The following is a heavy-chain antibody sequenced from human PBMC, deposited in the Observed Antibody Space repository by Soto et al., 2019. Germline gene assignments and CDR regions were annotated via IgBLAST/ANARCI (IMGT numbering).Heavy chain of an antibody. CDR3: ARGSPNYYDSSGPIDY. J-gene: IGHJ4*02. CDR1: GFTFSSYG. D-gene: IGHD3-22*01. Sequence: GGSLRLSCAASGFTFSSYGMHWVRQSPGKGLEWVAVISYDGSNKYYADSVKGRFTISRDNSKNTLYLQMNSLRAEDTAVYYCARGSPNYYDSSGPIDYWGQGTLVTVSS. CDR2: ISYDGSNK. V-gene: IGHV3-30-3*01.